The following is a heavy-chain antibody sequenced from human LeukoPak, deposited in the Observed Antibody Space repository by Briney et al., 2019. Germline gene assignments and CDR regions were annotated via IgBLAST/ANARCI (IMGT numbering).Heavy chain of an antibody. J-gene: IGHJ4*02. CDR2: INGTGDET. Sequence: GGSLRLSCSASGFDFSSYAMSWVRQAPGKGLEWVSAINGTGDETWYADSVKGRFTISRDNAKNSLYLQMNSLRAEDTAVYYCARVPIRGGDYWGQGTLVTVSS. CDR3: ARVPIRGGDY. D-gene: IGHD3-16*01. CDR1: GFDFSSYA. V-gene: IGHV3-21*04.